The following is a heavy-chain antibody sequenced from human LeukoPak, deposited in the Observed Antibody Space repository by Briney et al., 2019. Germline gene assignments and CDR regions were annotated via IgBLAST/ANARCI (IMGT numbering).Heavy chain of an antibody. CDR1: GYSFTSYW. Sequence: GESLKFSCKGSGYSFTSYWIGWVRQMPGKGLEWMGIIYPGDSDTRYSPSFQGQVTISADKSISTAYLQWSSLKASDTAMYYCARRRLGYCSSTSCHNWFDPWGQGTLVTVSS. V-gene: IGHV5-51*01. D-gene: IGHD2-2*01. J-gene: IGHJ5*02. CDR3: ARRRLGYCSSTSCHNWFDP. CDR2: IYPGDSDT.